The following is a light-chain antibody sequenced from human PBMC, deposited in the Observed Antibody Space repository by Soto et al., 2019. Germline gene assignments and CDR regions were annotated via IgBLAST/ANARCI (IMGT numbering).Light chain of an antibody. CDR2: GAS. CDR3: QQYDDWPSLT. V-gene: IGKV3-15*01. Sequence: EIVMTQSPATLSVSPGERATLSCRASQSVGSNLAWYQQKPGQAPRLLIYGASTGATGIPARFSASGSGTEFTLTISSLQSEDFAVYYCQQYDDWPSLTFGGGTKVEIK. CDR1: QSVGSN. J-gene: IGKJ4*01.